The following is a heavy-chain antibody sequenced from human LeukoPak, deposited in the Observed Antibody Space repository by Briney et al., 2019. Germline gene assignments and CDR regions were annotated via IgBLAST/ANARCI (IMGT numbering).Heavy chain of an antibody. CDR2: INPNSGGT. Sequence: ASVKVSCKASGYTFTGYYMHWVRQAPGQGLEWMGWINPNSGGTNYAQKFQGRVTMTRDTSISTAYMELSRLRSDDTAVYYCARDKGTTVTTGYFDLWGRGTLVTVSS. CDR3: ARDKGTTVTTGYFDL. V-gene: IGHV1-2*02. J-gene: IGHJ2*01. D-gene: IGHD4-17*01. CDR1: GYTFTGYY.